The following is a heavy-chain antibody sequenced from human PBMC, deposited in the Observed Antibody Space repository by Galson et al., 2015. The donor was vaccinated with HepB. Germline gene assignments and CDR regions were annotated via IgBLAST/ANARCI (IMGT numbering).Heavy chain of an antibody. Sequence: SLRLSCAASGFTFSSYGMHWVRQAQGKGLEWVAVIWYDGSNKYYADSVKGRFTISRDNSRNTLYLQMNSLRAEDTAVYYCARGSYSSSWSKEVDYWGQGTLVTVSS. J-gene: IGHJ4*02. CDR2: IWYDGSNK. CDR1: GFTFSSYG. CDR3: ARGSYSSSWSKEVDY. D-gene: IGHD6-13*01. V-gene: IGHV3-33*01.